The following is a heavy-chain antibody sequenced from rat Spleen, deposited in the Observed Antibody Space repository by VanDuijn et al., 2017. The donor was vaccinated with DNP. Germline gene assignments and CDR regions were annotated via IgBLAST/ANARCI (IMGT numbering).Heavy chain of an antibody. J-gene: IGHJ2*01. CDR3: ARWNIGTTTLDY. V-gene: IGHV3-3*01. CDR1: GYSITSSSR. CDR2: INSAGST. Sequence: EVQLQESGPGLLKPSQSLSLTCSVTGYSITSSSRWNWIRRFPGNKLEWMGYINSAGSTNYNPSLKSRISITRDTSKNQFFLQLNSVSTEDTATYYCARWNIGTTTLDYWGQGVMVTVSS. D-gene: IGHD1-5*01.